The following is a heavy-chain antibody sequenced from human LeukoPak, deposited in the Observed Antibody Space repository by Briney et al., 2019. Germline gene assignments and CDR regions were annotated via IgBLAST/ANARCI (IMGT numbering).Heavy chain of an antibody. CDR1: GFTFGSFE. D-gene: IGHD4-17*01. CDR2: ISSSGGNK. V-gene: IGHV3-48*03. J-gene: IGHJ3*02. Sequence: GGSLRLSCAASGFTFGSFEMNWVRQAPGKGLEWLSYISSSGGNKYYADSLKGRFTISRDNAKNSLYLQMNSLTAEDTADYYCARDLGDYVGYDAFDIWVQGTRVTVSS. CDR3: ARDLGDYVGYDAFDI.